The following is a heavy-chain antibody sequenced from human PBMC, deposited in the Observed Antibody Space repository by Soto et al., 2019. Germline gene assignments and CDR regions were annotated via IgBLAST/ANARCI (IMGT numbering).Heavy chain of an antibody. V-gene: IGHV3-21*01. J-gene: IGHJ5*02. CDR2: ISSSSSYI. Sequence: EVQLVESGGGLVKPGGSLRLSCAASGFTFSTYSMNWVRQAPGKGLEWVSSISSSSSYIYYADSVKGRFTISRDNAKNSLYLQMDSLRAEDTAVYYCARETRAVAATNWFDPWGQGTLVTVSS. D-gene: IGHD2-15*01. CDR3: ARETRAVAATNWFDP. CDR1: GFTFSTYS.